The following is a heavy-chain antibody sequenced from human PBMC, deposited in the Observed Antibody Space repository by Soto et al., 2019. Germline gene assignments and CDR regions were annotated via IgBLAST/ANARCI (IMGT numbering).Heavy chain of an antibody. CDR2: ISVDDGDT. CDR1: GYTFTSYG. V-gene: IGHV1-18*04. J-gene: IGHJ6*02. Sequence: SVKVSCKASGYTFTSYGISWVRQAPGQGLEWMGWISVDDGDTNYAQNFQGRVTMSTDTSTSTAYMEMRSLRSDDTAVYYCARDQVAKWAPGSAMVNYYYGMDAWGQGTTVTVSS. D-gene: IGHD5-18*01. CDR3: ARDQVAKWAPGSAMVNYYYGMDA.